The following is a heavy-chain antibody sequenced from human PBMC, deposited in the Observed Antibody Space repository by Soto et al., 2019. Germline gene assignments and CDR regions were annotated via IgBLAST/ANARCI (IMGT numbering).Heavy chain of an antibody. D-gene: IGHD1-26*01. CDR1: GFAFSTYW. J-gene: IGHJ4*02. Sequence: EVQLVESGGGLVQPGGSLRLSCAASGFAFSTYWMRWVRQAPGQGLEWVATMNPDGSQEYYVDSVKGRFTVSRDNAKKSLSLQMNSLRDEDTAVYYCASGRWETPIRGQGTPVTASS. CDR3: ASGRWETPI. CDR2: MNPDGSQE. V-gene: IGHV3-7*03.